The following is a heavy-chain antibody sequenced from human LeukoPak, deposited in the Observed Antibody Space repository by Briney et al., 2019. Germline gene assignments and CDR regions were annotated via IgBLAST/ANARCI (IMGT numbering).Heavy chain of an antibody. J-gene: IGHJ3*02. D-gene: IGHD3-22*01. Sequence: SVKVSCXASGGTLSSYAISWVRQAPGQGLEWMGGIIPIFGTANYAQKFQGRVTITADESTSTAYMELSSLRSEDTAVYYCARDRGYYGPFSDAFDIWGQGTMVTVSS. V-gene: IGHV1-69*01. CDR2: IIPIFGTA. CDR1: GGTLSSYA. CDR3: ARDRGYYGPFSDAFDI.